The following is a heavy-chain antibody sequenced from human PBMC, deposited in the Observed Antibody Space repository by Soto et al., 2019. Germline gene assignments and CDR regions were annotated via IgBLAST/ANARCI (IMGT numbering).Heavy chain of an antibody. CDR1: GFTFDNYW. V-gene: IGHV3-74*01. CDR3: ARGRGSFYLDF. CDR2: LHSDWKIT. Sequence: GGSLRLSCATSGFTFDNYWMYWVRQVPGKGLVWVSRLHSDWKITTYADSVKGRFTVSRDIAKNTLYLQMNSLRAEDTAMYYCARGRGSFYLDFWGQGTLVTVSS. J-gene: IGHJ4*02. D-gene: IGHD1-26*01.